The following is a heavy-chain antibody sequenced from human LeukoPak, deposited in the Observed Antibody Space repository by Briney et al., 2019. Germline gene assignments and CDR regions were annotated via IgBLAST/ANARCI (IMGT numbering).Heavy chain of an antibody. Sequence: GESLKISCKGSGYSFTSYWIGWVRQMPGKGLEWMGLIHPGDSDTRYSPSFQGQVTISVDKYITTAYLQWSSLKASDIALYYCARVVVVTSTDWYFDLWGRGTLVIVSS. J-gene: IGHJ2*01. D-gene: IGHD2-15*01. CDR2: IHPGDSDT. CDR3: ARVVVVTSTDWYFDL. CDR1: GYSFTSYW. V-gene: IGHV5-51*01.